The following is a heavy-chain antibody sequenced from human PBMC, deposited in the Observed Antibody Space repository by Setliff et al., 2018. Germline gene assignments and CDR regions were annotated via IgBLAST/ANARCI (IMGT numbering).Heavy chain of an antibody. Sequence: PSETLSLTCAVYGGSFSDYHGSWIRQTPGKGLEWIGKINHSGSSIYNPSLKSRVTISVHTSKTQFSLTLSSMTAADTAVYYRARGGGYNSASYQGGYYYMDVWGKGTTVTVSS. CDR3: ARGGGYNSASYQGGYYYMDV. J-gene: IGHJ6*03. D-gene: IGHD6-19*01. CDR2: INHSGSS. V-gene: IGHV4-34*01. CDR1: GGSFSDYH.